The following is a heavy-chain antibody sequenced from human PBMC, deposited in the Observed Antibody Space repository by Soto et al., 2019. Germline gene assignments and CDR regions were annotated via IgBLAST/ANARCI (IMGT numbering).Heavy chain of an antibody. CDR1: GDTISTGGYS. CDR2: TYHSGNP. Sequence: PSETLSLTCGVSGDTISTGGYSWAWIRQPPGKALEWIGHTYHSGNPYYNPSLKSRVTISVDTSKSQFSLRLSSVTATDTAVYFCTRRPSLSAAGGTFDQWGQGTLVTVSS. V-gene: IGHV4-30-2*03. CDR3: TRRPSLSAAGGTFDQ. D-gene: IGHD1-7*01. J-gene: IGHJ4*02.